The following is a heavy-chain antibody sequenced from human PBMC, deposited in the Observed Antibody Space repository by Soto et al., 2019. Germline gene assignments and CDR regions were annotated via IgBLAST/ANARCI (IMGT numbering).Heavy chain of an antibody. CDR1: GGTFSSYA. V-gene: IGHV1-69*01. J-gene: IGHJ3*02. CDR2: IIPIFGTA. Sequence: QVQLVQSGAEVKKPGSSVKVSCTASGGTFSSYAISWVRQAPGQGLEWMGGIIPIFGTANYAQKFQGRVTITADESTSTAHMELSSLRSEDTAVYYCAKSPTSYPPDDAFDIWGQGTMVTVSS. CDR3: AKSPTSYPPDDAFDI. D-gene: IGHD2-2*01.